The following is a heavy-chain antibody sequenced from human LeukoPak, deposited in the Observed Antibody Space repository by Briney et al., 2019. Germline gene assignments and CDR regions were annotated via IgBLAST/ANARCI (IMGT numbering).Heavy chain of an antibody. D-gene: IGHD1-1*01. V-gene: IGHV3-23*01. CDR1: GFTFSSYA. CDR3: ARVAGYRYNWNEGVGY. J-gene: IGHJ4*02. CDR2: ISGSGGST. Sequence: GGSLRLSCAASGFTFSSYAMSWVRQAPGKGLEWVSAISGSGGSTYYADSVKGRFTISRDNSKNTLYLQMNSLRAEDTAVYYCARVAGYRYNWNEGVGYWGQGTLVTVSS.